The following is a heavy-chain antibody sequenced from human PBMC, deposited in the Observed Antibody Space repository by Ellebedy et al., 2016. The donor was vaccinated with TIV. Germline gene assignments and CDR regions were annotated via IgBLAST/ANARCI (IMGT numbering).Heavy chain of an antibody. D-gene: IGHD1-26*01. V-gene: IGHV3-74*01. CDR1: GFTFSSHW. CDR3: ARDSGSYPFDY. Sequence: GESLKISXAASGFTFSSHWIHWVRQAPGKGLVWVARINSDGSVTGYADYVKGRFTISRDNTKNTLYLQLSSLRAEDTAVYYCARDSGSYPFDYWGQGTLVTVSS. J-gene: IGHJ4*02. CDR2: INSDGSVT.